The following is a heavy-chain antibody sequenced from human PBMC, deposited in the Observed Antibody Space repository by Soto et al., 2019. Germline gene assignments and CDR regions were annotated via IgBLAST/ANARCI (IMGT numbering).Heavy chain of an antibody. J-gene: IGHJ3*02. Sequence: ASVKVSCKASGYTFTSYGISWVRQAPGQGLEWMGWISAYNGNTNYAQKLQGRVTMTTDTSTSTAYMELRSLRSDDTAVYYCARGPTNYYDSSGYGLAFEIWGQGTMVTVSS. D-gene: IGHD3-22*01. CDR1: GYTFTSYG. CDR2: ISAYNGNT. V-gene: IGHV1-18*04. CDR3: ARGPTNYYDSSGYGLAFEI.